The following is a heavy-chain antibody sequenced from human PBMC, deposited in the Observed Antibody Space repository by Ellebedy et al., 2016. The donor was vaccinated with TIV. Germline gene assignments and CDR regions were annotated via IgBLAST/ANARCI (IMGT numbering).Heavy chain of an antibody. CDR3: ARDHYDILPGYVLQTQSNWFDP. CDR2: IIPILSTT. CDR1: GGTVSSYA. J-gene: IGHJ5*02. V-gene: IGHV1-69*13. D-gene: IGHD3-9*01. Sequence: SVKVSXKASGGTVSSYAINWVRQAPGQGLEWMGGIIPILSTTNYAQKFQGRVSITADEFTDTAYMELSSLKSEDTAVYYCARDHYDILPGYVLQTQSNWFDPWGQGTLVTVSS.